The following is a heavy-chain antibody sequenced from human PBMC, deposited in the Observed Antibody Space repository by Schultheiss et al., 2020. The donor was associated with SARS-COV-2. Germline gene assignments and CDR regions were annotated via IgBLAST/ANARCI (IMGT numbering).Heavy chain of an antibody. J-gene: IGHJ4*02. CDR1: GGTFSSYA. V-gene: IGHV1-69*13. CDR3: AKDGDYGDYHFDY. CDR2: IIPIFGTA. Sequence: SVKVSCKASGGTFSSYAISWVRQAPGQGLEWMGGIIPIFGTANYAQKFQGRVTITADESTSTAYMELSSLRSEDTAVYYCAKDGDYGDYHFDYWGQGTLVTVSS. D-gene: IGHD4-17*01.